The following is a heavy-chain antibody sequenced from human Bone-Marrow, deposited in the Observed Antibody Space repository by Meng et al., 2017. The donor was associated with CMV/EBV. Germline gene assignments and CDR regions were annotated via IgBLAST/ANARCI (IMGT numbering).Heavy chain of an antibody. J-gene: IGHJ3*02. CDR1: GYTFTGYY. Sequence: ASVKVSCKASGYTFTGYYMHWVRQAPGQGLEWMGWINPNSGGTNYAQKFQGRVTMTRDTAISTAYMELSRLRSDDPAVYYCARAKRELDQRIMFAFDIWGQRTMVTVSS. CDR2: INPNSGGT. D-gene: IGHD1/OR15-1a*01. V-gene: IGHV1-2*02. CDR3: ARAKRELDQRIMFAFDI.